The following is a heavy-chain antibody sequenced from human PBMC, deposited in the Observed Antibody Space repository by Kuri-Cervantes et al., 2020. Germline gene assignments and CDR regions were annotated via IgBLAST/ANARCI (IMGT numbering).Heavy chain of an antibody. J-gene: IGHJ6*02. V-gene: IGHV3-7*01. D-gene: IGHD5-18*01. Sequence: GESLKISCAASGFTFSSYWMSWVRQAPGKGLEWVANIKQDGSKKYYVDSVKGRFTISRDNAKNSLYLQMNSLRAEDTAVYYCARAMDTVYYYGMDVWGQGTTVTVSS. CDR2: IKQDGSKK. CDR3: ARAMDTVYYYGMDV. CDR1: GFTFSSYW.